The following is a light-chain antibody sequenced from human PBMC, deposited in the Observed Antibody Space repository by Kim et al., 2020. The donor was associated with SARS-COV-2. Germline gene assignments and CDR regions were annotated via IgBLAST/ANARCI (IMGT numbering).Light chain of an antibody. Sequence: VSPGERAPLSCRASQSVSSNLAWYQQKPGQAPRLLIYGASTRATGIPARFSGSGSGTEFTLTISSLQSEDFSVYYCQQYNNWPGYTFGQGTKLEI. V-gene: IGKV3-15*01. CDR3: QQYNNWPGYT. CDR1: QSVSSN. J-gene: IGKJ2*01. CDR2: GAS.